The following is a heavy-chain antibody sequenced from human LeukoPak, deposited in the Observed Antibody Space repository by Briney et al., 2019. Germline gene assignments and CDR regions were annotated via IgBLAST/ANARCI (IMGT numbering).Heavy chain of an antibody. J-gene: IGHJ4*02. Sequence: GGSLRLSCSASGFSFSNYAMTWVRQAPGKGLEWVSPISNSGDSTYYADSVKGRFTISRDSSKNTVSLQMNSLRAEDTALYYCAKTRGYCSGGSCYGDSWGQGTLVTVSS. V-gene: IGHV3-23*01. CDR1: GFSFSNYA. D-gene: IGHD2-15*01. CDR3: AKTRGYCSGGSCYGDS. CDR2: ISNSGDST.